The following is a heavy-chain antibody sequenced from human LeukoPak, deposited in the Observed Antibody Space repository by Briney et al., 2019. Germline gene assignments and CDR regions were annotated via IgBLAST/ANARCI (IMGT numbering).Heavy chain of an antibody. CDR3: ARGVDSDFWSGYYIDY. CDR2: IYYSGST. CDR1: GGSISSSSYY. Sequence: PSETLSLTCTASGGSISSSSYYWGWIRQPPRKGLEWIGSIYYSGSTYYNPSLRSRVTISVDTSKNQFSLKLSSVNAADTAVYYCARGVDSDFWSGYYIDYWGQGTLVTVFS. D-gene: IGHD3-3*01. J-gene: IGHJ4*02. V-gene: IGHV4-39*01.